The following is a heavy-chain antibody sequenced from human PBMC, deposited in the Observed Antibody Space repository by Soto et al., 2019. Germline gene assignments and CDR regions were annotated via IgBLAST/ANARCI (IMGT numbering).Heavy chain of an antibody. CDR1: GFTFSSYA. J-gene: IGHJ4*02. D-gene: IGHD5-12*01. Sequence: GGSLRLSCAASGFTFSSYAMSWVRQAPGKGLEWVSAISGSGGSTYYADSVKGRFTISRDNSENSLYLQMNSLRAEDTAVYYCARASARWLQFPFDYWGQGTLVTVSS. CDR3: ARASARWLQFPFDY. CDR2: ISGSGGST. V-gene: IGHV3-23*01.